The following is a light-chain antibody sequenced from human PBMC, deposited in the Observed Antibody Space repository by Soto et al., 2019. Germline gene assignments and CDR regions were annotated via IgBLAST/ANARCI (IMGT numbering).Light chain of an antibody. V-gene: IGLV2-14*01. J-gene: IGLJ2*01. Sequence: QSVLTQPASVSGSPGQSITISCTGTSSDVGGYNYVSWYQQHPCKAPKRMIYDGSNRPSGVSNRFSGSKSGKTASLTIYGLQDEDEADYYCSSYTSSSTLVFGGGPKQTVL. CDR3: SSYTSSSTLV. CDR1: SSDVGGYNY. CDR2: DGS.